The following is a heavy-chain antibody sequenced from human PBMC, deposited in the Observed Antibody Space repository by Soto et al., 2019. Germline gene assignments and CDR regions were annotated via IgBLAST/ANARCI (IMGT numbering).Heavy chain of an antibody. CDR2: IYYSGST. V-gene: IGHV4-59*01. D-gene: IGHD3-22*01. CDR3: ARVGDSSGYYIYGMDV. J-gene: IGHJ6*02. Sequence: SETLSLTCTVSGGSISSYYWSWIRQPPGKGLEWIGYIYYSGSTNYNPSLKSRVTISVDTSKNQFSLKLSSVTAADTAVYYCARVGDSSGYYIYGMDVWGQGTTVTVSS. CDR1: GGSISSYY.